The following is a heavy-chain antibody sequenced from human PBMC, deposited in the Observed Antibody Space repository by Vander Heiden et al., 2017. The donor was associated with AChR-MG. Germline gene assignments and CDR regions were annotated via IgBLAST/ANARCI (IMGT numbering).Heavy chain of an antibody. J-gene: IGHJ4*02. CDR3: ATSSWSTNYFDY. D-gene: IGHD6-13*01. V-gene: IGHV4-39*01. CDR2: IYDSGST. Sequence: QLQLQESGPGLVKPSETLSLTCTVSVGSISSSSYYWGWIRQPPGKGLEWIGSIYDSGSTYHSPSLKSRVTISGDTSKNQFSLKLSSVTAADTAVYYCATSSWSTNYFDYWGQGTLVTVSS. CDR1: VGSISSSSYY.